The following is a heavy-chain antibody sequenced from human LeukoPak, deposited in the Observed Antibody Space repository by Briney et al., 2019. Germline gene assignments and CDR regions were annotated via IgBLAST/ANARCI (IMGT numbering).Heavy chain of an antibody. J-gene: IGHJ4*02. Sequence: SETLSLTCTVSGASISSYYWSWIRQPPGKGLEWIGYVSYSGGTNYNPSLKSRVTISLDTSKTQFSLRLSSLTAADTAVYFCARHGDTSGYYYVDYWGQGTLVTVSS. CDR3: ARHGDTSGYYYVDY. V-gene: IGHV4-59*08. CDR2: VSYSGGT. CDR1: GASISSYY. D-gene: IGHD3-22*01.